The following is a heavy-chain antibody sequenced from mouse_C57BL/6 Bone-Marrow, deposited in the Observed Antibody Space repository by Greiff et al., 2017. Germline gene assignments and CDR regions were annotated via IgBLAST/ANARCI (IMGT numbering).Heavy chain of an antibody. V-gene: IGHV5-6*01. D-gene: IGHD2-3*01. CDR2: ISSGGSYT. CDR1: GFTFSSYG. Sequence: EVHLVESGGVLVKPGGSLQLSCAASGFTFSSYGMSWVRQTPDKRLEWVATISSGGSYTYYPDSVTGRFTISSDNAKNTLYLQLSSLKSEDTAMYYCARRGYYGFAYWGQGTLVTVSA. CDR3: ARRGYYGFAY. J-gene: IGHJ3*01.